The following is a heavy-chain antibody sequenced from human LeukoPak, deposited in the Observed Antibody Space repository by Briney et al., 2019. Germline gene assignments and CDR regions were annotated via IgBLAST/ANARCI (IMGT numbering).Heavy chain of an antibody. D-gene: IGHD3-10*01. CDR1: GYTFTCYD. J-gene: IGHJ5*02. V-gene: IGHV1-8*01. CDR2: MNPNSGNT. Sequence: GASVKVSCKASGYTFTCYDINWVRQATGQGHEWMGWMNPNSGNTGYAQKFQGRVTMTRNTSISTAYMELSSLRSEDTAVYYCALWFGDASGSDPWGQGTLVTASS. CDR3: ALWFGDASGSDP.